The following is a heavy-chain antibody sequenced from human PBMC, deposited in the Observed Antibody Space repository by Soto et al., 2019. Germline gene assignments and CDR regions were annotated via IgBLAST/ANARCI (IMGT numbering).Heavy chain of an antibody. Sequence: GGSLRLSCAASGFTFSNAWMNWVRQAPGKGLEWVGRIKSKTDGGTTDYAAPVKGRFTISRDDSKNTLYLQMNSLKTEDTAVYYCTTVNSGLAFGDFWSGYPYYYYYGMDVWGQGTTVTVSS. CDR3: TTVNSGLAFGDFWSGYPYYYYYGMDV. J-gene: IGHJ6*02. CDR2: IKSKTDGGTT. CDR1: GFTFSNAW. V-gene: IGHV3-15*07. D-gene: IGHD3-3*01.